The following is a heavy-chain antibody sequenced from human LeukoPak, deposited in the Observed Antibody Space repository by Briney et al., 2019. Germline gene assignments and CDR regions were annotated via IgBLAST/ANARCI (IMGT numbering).Heavy chain of an antibody. CDR3: ARFIAAPYYFDY. J-gene: IGHJ4*02. V-gene: IGHV3-48*04. CDR1: RFTFSSYS. D-gene: IGHD6-13*01. Sequence: GGSLRLSCAASRFTFSSYSMNWVRQAPGKGLEWVSYISSSGSTIYYADSVKGRFTISRDNAKNSLYLQMNSLRAEDTAVYYCARFIAAPYYFDYWGRGTLVTVSS. CDR2: ISSSGSTI.